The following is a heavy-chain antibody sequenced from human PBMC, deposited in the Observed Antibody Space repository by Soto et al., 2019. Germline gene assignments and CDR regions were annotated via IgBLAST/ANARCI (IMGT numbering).Heavy chain of an antibody. D-gene: IGHD3-3*01. CDR3: AREITIFGVVLYGMDV. CDR1: GFTFSSYS. J-gene: IGHJ6*02. CDR2: ISSSSSTI. V-gene: IGHV3-48*02. Sequence: PGGSLRLSCAASGFTFSSYSMNWVRQAPGKGLEWVSYISSSSSTIYYADSVKGRFTISRDNAKNSLYLQMNSLRDEDTAVYYCAREITIFGVVLYGMDVWGQGTTVTVS.